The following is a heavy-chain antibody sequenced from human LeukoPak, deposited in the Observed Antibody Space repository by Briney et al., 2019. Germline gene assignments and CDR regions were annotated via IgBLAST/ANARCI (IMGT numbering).Heavy chain of an antibody. Sequence: SVKLSCKASGYTFTGYYMHWVRQAPGQRLEWMGWIHPSSGATNYAQTFQGRVTMTRDTSFSTDYMELSRLRSDDTAMFYCARDLDSSSSLDYWGQGTLVTVSS. V-gene: IGHV1-2*02. CDR2: IHPSSGAT. D-gene: IGHD6-6*01. CDR3: ARDLDSSSSLDY. CDR1: GYTFTGYY. J-gene: IGHJ4*02.